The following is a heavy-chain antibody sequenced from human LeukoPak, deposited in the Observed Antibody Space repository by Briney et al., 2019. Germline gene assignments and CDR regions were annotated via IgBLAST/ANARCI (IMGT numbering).Heavy chain of an antibody. D-gene: IGHD4-11*01. CDR1: GFTFSHYG. V-gene: IGHV3-33*06. Sequence: QSGGSLRLSCAASGFTFSHYGMHWVRQAPGRGLEWVAVIWNDGSNKYYADSVKGRFTTSRDNSQNTVDLHMNSLRAEDTAVYYCAKDAQRGFDYSNSLEYWGQGTLVTVSS. J-gene: IGHJ4*02. CDR3: AKDAQRGFDYSNSLEY. CDR2: IWNDGSNK.